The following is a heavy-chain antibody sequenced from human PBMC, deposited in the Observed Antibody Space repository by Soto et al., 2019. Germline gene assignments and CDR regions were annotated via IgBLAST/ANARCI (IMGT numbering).Heavy chain of an antibody. CDR2: IYYSGST. V-gene: IGHV4-59*01. J-gene: IGHJ4*02. CDR1: GGSISSYY. D-gene: IGHD6-19*01. Sequence: SETLSLTCTVSGGSISSYYWSWIRQPPGKGLEWIGYIYYSGSTNYNPSLKSRVTILVDTSKNQFSLKLSSVTAADTAVYYCGRGPNVAVAGIFDYWGQGTLVTVSS. CDR3: GRGPNVAVAGIFDY.